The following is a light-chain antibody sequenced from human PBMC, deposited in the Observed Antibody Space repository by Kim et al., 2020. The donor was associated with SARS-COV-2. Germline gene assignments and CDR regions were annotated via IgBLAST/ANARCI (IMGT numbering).Light chain of an antibody. CDR3: QQYAKWPRT. CDR1: QGVSSK. Sequence: EIVMTQSPASLSVSPGERATLSCRASQGVSSKLAWYQQKPGQAPRLLISGASTRATGIPARFGGSGSGTDFTLTITSLQSEDFAVYYCQQYAKWPRTFGQGTKLEI. V-gene: IGKV3-15*01. J-gene: IGKJ2*01. CDR2: GAS.